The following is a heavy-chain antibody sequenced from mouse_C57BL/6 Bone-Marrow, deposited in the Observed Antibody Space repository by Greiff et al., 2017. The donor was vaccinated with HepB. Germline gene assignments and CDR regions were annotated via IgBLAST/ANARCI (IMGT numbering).Heavy chain of an antibody. Sequence: EVQLKESGGDLVKPGGSLKLSCAASGFTFSSYGMSWVRQTPDKRLEWVATISSGGSYTYYPDSVKGRFTISRDNAKNTLYLQMSSLKSEDTAMYYCANSVVAPYYAMDYWGQGTSVTVSS. CDR2: ISSGGSYT. CDR3: ANSVVAPYYAMDY. J-gene: IGHJ4*01. CDR1: GFTFSSYG. V-gene: IGHV5-6*01. D-gene: IGHD1-1*01.